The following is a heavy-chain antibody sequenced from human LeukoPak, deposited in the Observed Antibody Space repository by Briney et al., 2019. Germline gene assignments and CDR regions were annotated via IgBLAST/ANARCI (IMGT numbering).Heavy chain of an antibody. V-gene: IGHV1-69*05. J-gene: IGHJ4*02. Sequence: ASVKVSCKASGGTFSSYAISWVRQAPGQGLEWMGGIIPIFGTANYAQKFQGRVTITTDESTNTAYMELSSLRSEDTAVYYCARDCSGGSCSLDWGQGTLVTVSS. CDR3: ARDCSGGSCSLD. D-gene: IGHD2-15*01. CDR1: GGTFSSYA. CDR2: IIPIFGTA.